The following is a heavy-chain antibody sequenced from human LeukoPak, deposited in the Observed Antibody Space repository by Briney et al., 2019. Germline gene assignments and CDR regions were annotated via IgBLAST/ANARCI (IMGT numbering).Heavy chain of an antibody. CDR1: GGSISSYY. J-gene: IGHJ6*02. V-gene: IGHV4-4*07. CDR2: IYTSGST. D-gene: IGHD6-13*01. Sequence: SETLSLTCTVSGGSISSYYWSWIRQPAGKGLEWIGRIYTSGSTNYNPSLKSRVTMSVGTSKNQFSLKLSSVTAADTAVYYCARARIAAAGNYYYGMDVWGQGTTVTVSS. CDR3: ARARIAAAGNYYYGMDV.